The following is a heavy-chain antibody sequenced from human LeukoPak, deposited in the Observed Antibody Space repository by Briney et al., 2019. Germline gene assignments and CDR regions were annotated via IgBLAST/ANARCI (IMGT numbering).Heavy chain of an antibody. V-gene: IGHV4-34*01. CDR1: GGCFSGYF. CDR2: ITPSGST. Sequence: PSETLSLTCVVSGGCFSGYFWSWIRQPPGKGLEWIGEITPSGSTNYSPSLKSRVSISIDTSKKKLSLRLTSVTAADSAVYYCASSFYYDSRDYWGQGTLVTVSS. D-gene: IGHD3-22*01. CDR3: ASSFYYDSRDY. J-gene: IGHJ4*02.